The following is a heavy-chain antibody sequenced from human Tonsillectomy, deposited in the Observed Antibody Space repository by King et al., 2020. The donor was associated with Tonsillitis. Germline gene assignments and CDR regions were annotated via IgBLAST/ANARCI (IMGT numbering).Heavy chain of an antibody. V-gene: IGHV3-30-3*01. J-gene: IGHJ4*02. D-gene: IGHD3-22*01. CDR1: GFTFSTYA. CDR3: EINKSLLTVAFGFVDSSGSDY. CDR2: VSYDGNNK. Sequence: VQLVESGGGVVQPGRSLRLSCAASGFTFSTYAMHWVRQAPGKGLEWVAIVSYDGNNKYYADSVKGRFTISRDNSKNTLYLQMNSLRPENTAVYYCEINKSLLTVAFGFVDSSGSDYWGQGTLVTVSS.